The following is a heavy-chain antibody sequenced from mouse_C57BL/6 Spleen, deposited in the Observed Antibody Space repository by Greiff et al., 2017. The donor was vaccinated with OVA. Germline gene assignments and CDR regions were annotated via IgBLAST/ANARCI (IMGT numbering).Heavy chain of an antibody. V-gene: IGHV1-69*01. CDR2: IDPSDSYT. CDR3: AREGYGFAY. Sequence: QVQLQQSGAELVMPGASVKLSCKASGYTFTSYWMHWVKQRPGQGLEWIGEIDPSDSYTNYNQKFKGKSTLTVDKSSSTAYMQLSSLTSEDSAVYYCAREGYGFAYWGQGTLVTVSA. D-gene: IGHD2-2*01. J-gene: IGHJ3*01. CDR1: GYTFTSYW.